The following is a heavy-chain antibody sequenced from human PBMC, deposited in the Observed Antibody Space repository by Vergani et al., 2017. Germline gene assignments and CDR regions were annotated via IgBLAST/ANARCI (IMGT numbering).Heavy chain of an antibody. J-gene: IGHJ4*02. D-gene: IGHD3-22*01. V-gene: IGHV3-30*01. CDR3: ARGTTYYYDSSGSHYFDY. Sequence: QVQLVESGGGVVQPGRSLRLSCAASGFTFSSYAMHWVRQAPGKGLEWVAVISYDGSNKYYADSVKGRFTISRDNSKNTLYLQMNSLRAEDTAVYYCARGTTYYYDSSGSHYFDYWGQGTLVTVSS. CDR1: GFTFSSYA. CDR2: ISYDGSNK.